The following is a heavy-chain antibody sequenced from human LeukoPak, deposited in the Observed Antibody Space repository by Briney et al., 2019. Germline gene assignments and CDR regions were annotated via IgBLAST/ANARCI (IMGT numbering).Heavy chain of an antibody. D-gene: IGHD5-18*01. Sequence: PGGSLSLSCTVSGFTFGVYAMSWVRQAPGKGPEWVGLIRSKACGGTTEYAASVKGRFTISRDESKSIAYLQLNSLKTEDTAVYYCTRGPDLDTVLGRGLMFTVLVDFWGQGTLVTVSS. V-gene: IGHV3-49*04. CDR3: TRGPDLDTVLGRGLMFTVLVDF. CDR2: IRSKACGGTT. CDR1: GFTFGVYA. J-gene: IGHJ4*02.